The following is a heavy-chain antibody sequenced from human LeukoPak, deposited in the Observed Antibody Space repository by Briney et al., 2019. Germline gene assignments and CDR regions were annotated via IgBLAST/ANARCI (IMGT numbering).Heavy chain of an antibody. CDR3: AKGNRDSSGFYYYYGMDV. D-gene: IGHD3-22*01. CDR2: ISWNSKNI. CDR1: GFTFDDYA. J-gene: IGHJ6*02. Sequence: PGGSLRLSCAASGFTFDDYAMFWVRQAPGKGLEWVSGISWNSKNIGYVASVKGRFTISRDNAKNSLYLQMNSLRAEDTAFYYCAKGNRDSSGFYYYYGMDVWGQGTTVTVSS. V-gene: IGHV3-9*01.